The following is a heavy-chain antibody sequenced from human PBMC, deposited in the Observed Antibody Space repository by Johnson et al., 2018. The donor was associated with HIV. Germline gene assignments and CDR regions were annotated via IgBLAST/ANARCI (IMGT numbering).Heavy chain of an antibody. CDR1: GFTFNDYA. J-gene: IGHJ3*02. CDR3: VRDDYAFHI. Sequence: EVQLVESGGGLVQPGRSLRLSCAASGFTFNDYAMHWVRQVPGKGLEWVSGISWNSENIAYADSVRGRFTISRVNAKNSLYLQMNSLRADDTAVYYCVRDDYAFHIWGQGTVVTVSS. V-gene: IGHV3-9*01. CDR2: ISWNSENI.